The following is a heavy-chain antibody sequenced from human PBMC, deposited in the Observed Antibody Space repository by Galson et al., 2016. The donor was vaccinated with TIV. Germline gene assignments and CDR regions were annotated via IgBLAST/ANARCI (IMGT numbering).Heavy chain of an antibody. Sequence: SLRLSCAASGFTFSIFAMKWVRQAPGKGLEWVSAISGSGGSTNYADSVKGRFTLSRDNSKNTLYLQMSSLRADDTAIYYCAKETSSGFSGYGYFDFWGQGTLVTVSS. CDR3: AKETSSGFSGYGYFDF. CDR2: ISGSGGST. J-gene: IGHJ4*02. D-gene: IGHD5-12*01. V-gene: IGHV3-23*01. CDR1: GFTFSIFA.